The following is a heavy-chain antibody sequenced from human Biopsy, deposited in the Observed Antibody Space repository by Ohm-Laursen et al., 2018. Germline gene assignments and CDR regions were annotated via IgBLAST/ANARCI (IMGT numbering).Heavy chain of an antibody. D-gene: IGHD3-3*01. CDR3: ARHSLGDFWSGAHYYFDY. J-gene: IGHJ4*02. CDR1: GGSISSRNHY. Sequence: SETLSLTCSVSGGSISSRNHYWGWLRQPPGKGLEWIGHVYYSGSTFYNSSLESRVTVSVDTSKNQFHLRLTSMSASDTAVYYFARHSLGDFWSGAHYYFDYWGLGTLVTVSS. V-gene: IGHV4-39*01. CDR2: VYYSGST.